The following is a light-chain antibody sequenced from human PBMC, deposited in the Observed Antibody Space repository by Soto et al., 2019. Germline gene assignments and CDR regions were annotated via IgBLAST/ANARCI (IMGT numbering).Light chain of an antibody. CDR1: SSDVGGYNY. V-gene: IGLV2-11*01. CDR2: DVT. Sequence: QSVLTQPRSVSGSPGQSVTISCTGTSSDVGGYNYVSWYQQYPGKAPKPIIYDVTERPSGVPDRFSGSKSGNTASLTISGLKVEDEADYYCCSSGGSPTYVFGTGTKLTVL. J-gene: IGLJ1*01. CDR3: CSSGGSPTYV.